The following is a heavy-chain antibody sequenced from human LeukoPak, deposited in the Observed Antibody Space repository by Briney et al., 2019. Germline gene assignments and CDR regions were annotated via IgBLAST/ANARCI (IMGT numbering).Heavy chain of an antibody. J-gene: IGHJ4*02. D-gene: IGHD3-22*01. CDR3: PTDRNYYDSSGYTG. CDR2: IKSKTDGGTA. Sequence: PGGSLRLSCAASGFSFSNAWMSWVRQAPGKGLEWVGRIKSKTDGGTADYAAPVKGRFTISRDDSKTTLYLQMNSLETEDTAVYYCPTDRNYYDSSGYTGWGQGTLVTVPS. V-gene: IGHV3-15*01. CDR1: GFSFSNAW.